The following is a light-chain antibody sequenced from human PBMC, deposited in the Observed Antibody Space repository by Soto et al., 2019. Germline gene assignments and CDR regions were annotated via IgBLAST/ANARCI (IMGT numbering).Light chain of an antibody. Sequence: DIQMTQSPSSLSASVGDRVTITCRASQSISSNLNWYQQKPGKAPKLLIYTASSLQSGVPSRFSGSRSGTDFTLTISSLQPEDFTTYYCQQSYGSPFTFGPGTKVDIK. CDR1: QSISSN. J-gene: IGKJ3*01. V-gene: IGKV1-39*01. CDR3: QQSYGSPFT. CDR2: TAS.